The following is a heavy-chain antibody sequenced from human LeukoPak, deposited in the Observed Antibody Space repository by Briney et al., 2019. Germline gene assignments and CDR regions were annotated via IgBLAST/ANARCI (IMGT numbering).Heavy chain of an antibody. Sequence: ASVKVSCKASGGTFSSYAISWVRQAPGQGLEWMGGIIPIFGTANYAQKFQGRVTITTDESTSTAYMELSSLRSEDTAVYYCARDGGGDCYSCRCGMDVWGQGTTVTVSS. CDR1: GGTFSSYA. CDR2: IIPIFGTA. V-gene: IGHV1-69*05. J-gene: IGHJ6*02. CDR3: ARDGGGDCYSCRCGMDV. D-gene: IGHD2-21*02.